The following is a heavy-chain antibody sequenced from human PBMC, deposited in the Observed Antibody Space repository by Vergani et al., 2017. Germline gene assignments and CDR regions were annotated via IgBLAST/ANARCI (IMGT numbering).Heavy chain of an antibody. D-gene: IGHD3-3*01. V-gene: IGHV1-69*04. J-gene: IGHJ5*02. CDR1: GGTFSSYA. CDR3: AKEPTIFGVVIAYPSYNWFDP. CDR2: IIPILGIA. Sequence: QVQLVQSGAEVKKPGASVKVSCKASGGTFSSYAISWVRQAPGQGLEWMGRIIPILGIANYAQKFQGRVTITADKSTSTAYMELSSLRAEDTAVYYCAKEPTIFGVVIAYPSYNWFDPWGQGTLVTVSS.